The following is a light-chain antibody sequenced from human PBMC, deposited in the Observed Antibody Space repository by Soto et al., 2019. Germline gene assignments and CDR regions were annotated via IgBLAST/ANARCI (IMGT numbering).Light chain of an antibody. Sequence: QSVLTQPPSVSAAPGQTVTISCSGRSSNIGNNFVSWYQQLPGTAPKLLIYDNNKRPSGIPDRFSGSKSGTSATLAITGVQTGDEADYFCAAWDGGLSGVVFGGGTKVTVL. CDR1: SSNIGNNF. J-gene: IGLJ3*02. CDR3: AAWDGGLSGVV. V-gene: IGLV1-51*01. CDR2: DNN.